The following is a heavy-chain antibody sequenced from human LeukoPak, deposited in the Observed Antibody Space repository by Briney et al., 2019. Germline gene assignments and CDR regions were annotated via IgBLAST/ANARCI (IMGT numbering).Heavy chain of an antibody. V-gene: IGHV5-51*01. CDR1: W. CDR3: ARRRVVTMIVADDAFDI. CDR2: IFPGHSDT. Sequence: WXGWVRQMPGKGLEGXGIIFPGHSDTRYSPSFQGQVPISADKSISTAYLQWSSLKASDTAMYYCARRRVVTMIVADDAFDIWGQGTMVTVSS. J-gene: IGHJ3*02. D-gene: IGHD3-22*01.